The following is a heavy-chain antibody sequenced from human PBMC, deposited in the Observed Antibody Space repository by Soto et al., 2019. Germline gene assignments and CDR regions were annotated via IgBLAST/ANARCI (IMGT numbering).Heavy chain of an antibody. J-gene: IGHJ6*02. V-gene: IGHV1-18*04. CDR1: GYTFTSYG. Sequence: GASVKVSCKASGYTFTSYGISWVRQAPGQGLEWMGWISAYNGNTNYAQKLQGRVTMTTDTSTSTAYMELRSLRSDDTAVYYCARDGYDSGLRGGDYYYYGMDVWGQGTTVTVS. D-gene: IGHD5-12*01. CDR2: ISAYNGNT. CDR3: ARDGYDSGLRGGDYYYYGMDV.